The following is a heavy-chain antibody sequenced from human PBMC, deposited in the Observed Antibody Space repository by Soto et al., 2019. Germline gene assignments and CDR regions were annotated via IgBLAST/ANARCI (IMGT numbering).Heavy chain of an antibody. Sequence: SGGSLRLSCAASGFTFSSYGMSWVRQAPGKGLEWVSAISGSGGSTYYADSVKGRFTISRDNSKNTLYLQMNSLRAEDTAVYYCAKSSTVYSHFDYWGQGTLVTVSS. CDR3: AKSSTVYSHFDY. V-gene: IGHV3-23*01. CDR1: GFTFSSYG. J-gene: IGHJ4*02. CDR2: ISGSGGST. D-gene: IGHD2-2*01.